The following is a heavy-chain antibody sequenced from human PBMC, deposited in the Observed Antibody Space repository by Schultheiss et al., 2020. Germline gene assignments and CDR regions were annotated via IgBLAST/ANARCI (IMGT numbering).Heavy chain of an antibody. CDR3: AISPHLLEPDDY. Sequence: SATMALTCTVSGGSISSGGYYWSWIRQHPGKGLEWIGYIYYSGSTYYNPSLKSRVTISVDTSKNQFSLKLSSVTAADTAVYYCAISPHLLEPDDYWGQGTLVTVAS. D-gene: IGHD3-10*01. CDR1: GGSISSGGYY. CDR2: IYYSGST. V-gene: IGHV4-31*03. J-gene: IGHJ4*02.